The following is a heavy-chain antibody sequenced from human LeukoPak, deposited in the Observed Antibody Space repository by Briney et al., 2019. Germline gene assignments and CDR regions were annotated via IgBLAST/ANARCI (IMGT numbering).Heavy chain of an antibody. Sequence: ASVKVSCKASGYTFTGYYMHWVRQAPGQGLEWIGWINPNRGGTNYAQKFQGRVTMTRDTSISTAYMELSRLRSDDTAVYYCARDPLSRYSGSQRAWFDPWGQGTLVTVSS. CDR1: GYTFTGYY. V-gene: IGHV1-2*02. CDR2: INPNRGGT. J-gene: IGHJ5*02. D-gene: IGHD1-26*01. CDR3: ARDPLSRYSGSQRAWFDP.